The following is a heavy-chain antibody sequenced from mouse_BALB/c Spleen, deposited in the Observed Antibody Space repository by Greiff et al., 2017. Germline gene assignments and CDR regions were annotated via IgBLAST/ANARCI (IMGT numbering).Heavy chain of an antibody. D-gene: IGHD1-1*01. CDR2: IYYSGTI. CDR1: GISITTGNYR. J-gene: IGHJ1*01. V-gene: IGHV3-5*02. Sequence: EVKLQESGPGLVKPSQTVSLTCTVTGISITTGNYRWSWIRQFPGNKLEWIGYIYYSGTITYNPSLTSRTTITRDTSKNQFFLEMNSLTAEDTATYYCARDGNYWYFDVWGAGTTVTVSS. CDR3: ARDGNYWYFDV.